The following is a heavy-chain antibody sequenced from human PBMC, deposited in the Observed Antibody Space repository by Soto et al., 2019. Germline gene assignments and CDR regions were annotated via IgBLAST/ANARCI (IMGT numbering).Heavy chain of an antibody. V-gene: IGHV4-59*08. Sequence: PSETLSLTCTVSGGSISNYYWSWIRQPPGKGLEWIGNIYYNGNTNYNPSLKGRVAISVHTSKNEFSLKLSSVTAADTAVFFCTRHGCSGGSCDSRYHSDSWGQGTLVTVSS. CDR1: GGSISNYY. J-gene: IGHJ4*02. CDR3: TRHGCSGGSCDSRYHSDS. D-gene: IGHD2-15*01. CDR2: IYYNGNT.